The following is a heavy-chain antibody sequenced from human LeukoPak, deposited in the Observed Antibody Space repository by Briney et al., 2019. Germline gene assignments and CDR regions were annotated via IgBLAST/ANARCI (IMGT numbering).Heavy chain of an antibody. D-gene: IGHD2-21*01. J-gene: IGHJ5*02. V-gene: IGHV6-1*01. CDR2: TVYRSKWYY. CDR1: GDSVSSNSAA. CDR3: ARSTALVGDDWVDP. Sequence: TSQTLSLTCALSGDSVSSNSAAWNWIRQSPSRGLEWLGRTVYRSKWYYDYAVSVQSRITINADTSKNQFSLHLNSATPEDTAVYYCARSTALVGDDWVDPWGQGTLVTVSS.